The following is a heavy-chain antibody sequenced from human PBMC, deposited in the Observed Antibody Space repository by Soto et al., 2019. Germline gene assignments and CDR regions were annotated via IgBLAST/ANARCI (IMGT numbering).Heavy chain of an antibody. CDR2: ISSSSSYI. CDR1: GFTFSSYS. Sequence: NPGGSLRLSCAASGFTFSSYSMNWVRQAPGKGLEWVSSISSSSSYIYYADSVKGRFTISRDNAKNSLYLQMNSLRAEDTAVYYCAIQDSSGYPPSDYWGQGXLVTVYS. CDR3: AIQDSSGYPPSDY. V-gene: IGHV3-21*01. J-gene: IGHJ4*02. D-gene: IGHD3-22*01.